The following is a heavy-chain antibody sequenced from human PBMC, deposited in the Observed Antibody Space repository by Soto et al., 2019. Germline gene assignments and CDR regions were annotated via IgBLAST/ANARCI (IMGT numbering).Heavy chain of an antibody. J-gene: IGHJ5*02. CDR1: GGSLNTKR. CDR3: TTGDDTSKVDL. V-gene: IGHV4-31*02. Sequence: QVQLQESGPGLVKPSETLSLTCTVSGGSLNTKRWSWIRQHPWKGLEWIGYIFNGGSTSYNPSLNNRVSISVDMSTHQFSLRLSSVTAADTAMYYCTTGDDTSKVDLWGQGTLVTVSS. CDR2: IFNGGST. D-gene: IGHD1-1*01.